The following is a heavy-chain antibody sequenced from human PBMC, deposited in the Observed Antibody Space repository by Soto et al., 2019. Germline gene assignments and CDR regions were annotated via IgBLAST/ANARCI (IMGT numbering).Heavy chain of an antibody. CDR3: ARDAGQYYYYYMDV. Sequence: QVQLQESGPGLVKPSGTLSLTCAVYSGSISSSTWWSWVRQPPGKGLEGIGEIYHSGSTNYHPSLKIRVTISVDKSKNQFSLKLSSVTAADTAVYYCARDAGQYYYYYMDVWGKGTTVTVSS. J-gene: IGHJ6*03. CDR2: IYHSGST. V-gene: IGHV4-4*02. CDR1: SGSISSSTW.